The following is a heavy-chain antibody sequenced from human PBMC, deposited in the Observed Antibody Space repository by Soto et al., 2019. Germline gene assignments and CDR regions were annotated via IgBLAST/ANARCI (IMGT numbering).Heavy chain of an antibody. J-gene: IGHJ6*03. V-gene: IGHV4-59*08. CDR2: GYYSGST. Sequence: SETLSLTCTVSGGSINSFYWSWIRQPPGKGLEWIGYGYYSGSTNYNPSLKSRVTISIDTSKNQFSLNVSSITAADTAVYYCARGLGSHYFYMDVWAKGTTVTVSS. CDR1: GGSINSFY. CDR3: ARGLGSHYFYMDV.